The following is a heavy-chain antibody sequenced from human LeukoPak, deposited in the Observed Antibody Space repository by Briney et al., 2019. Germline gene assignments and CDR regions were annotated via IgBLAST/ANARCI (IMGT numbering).Heavy chain of an antibody. CDR1: GFTFSHFW. CDR3: ARDFGGGEERYYDFWSGYYWSANWFDP. Sequence: GGSLRLSCAASGFTFSHFWMSWVRQAPGKGLEWVAYIKKTGSETYYVDSVKGRFTITRDNTRSSLFLQMYSLRAEDTAVYYCARDFGGGEERYYDFWSGYYWSANWFDPWGQGTLVTVSS. D-gene: IGHD3-3*01. V-gene: IGHV3-7*01. J-gene: IGHJ5*02. CDR2: IKKTGSET.